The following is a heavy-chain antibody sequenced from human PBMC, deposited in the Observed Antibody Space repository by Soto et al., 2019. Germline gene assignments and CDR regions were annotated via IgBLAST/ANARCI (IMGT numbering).Heavy chain of an antibody. D-gene: IGHD5-18*01. CDR3: AGPSEPSFFHSSVMHV. V-gene: IGHV3-74*01. J-gene: IGHJ6*02. CDR1: GFTFSSYW. Sequence: LRLSCAASGFTFSSYWMHWVRQVPGKGLVWVSRINDDGSRESYADSVKGRFTISRDNAKNTLYLQMNSLRADDTAVYYCAGPSEPSFFHSSVMHVWGQGTTVTVSS. CDR2: INDDGSRE.